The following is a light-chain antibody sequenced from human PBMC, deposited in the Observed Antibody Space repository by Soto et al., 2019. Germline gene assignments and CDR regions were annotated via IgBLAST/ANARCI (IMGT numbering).Light chain of an antibody. CDR3: QQYYIYPPA. CDR2: QTS. J-gene: IGKJ3*01. Sequence: DIQMTQSPSTLSASVGDRVTITCRASQNVRIYLACYQQKPGKAPKLLIYQTSSLQSGVPSRFSGSGSETEFTLAISSLQPEDFATYYCQQYYIYPPAFGLGTKVEIK. V-gene: IGKV1-5*03. CDR1: QNVRIY.